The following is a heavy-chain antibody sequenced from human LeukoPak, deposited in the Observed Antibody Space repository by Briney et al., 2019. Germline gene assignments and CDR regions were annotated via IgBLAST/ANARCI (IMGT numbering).Heavy chain of an antibody. Sequence: PSETLSLTCTVSGGSISDYYWSWIRQPAGKGLEWIGRIYSSGSYNYNPSLRGRVTMSVDTSTNQFSLRPYSVTAADTAVYFCARSPVTTIYWYFGLWGRGTLVTVSS. D-gene: IGHD4-17*01. V-gene: IGHV4-4*07. CDR3: ARSPVTTIYWYFGL. CDR1: GGSISDYY. CDR2: IYSSGSY. J-gene: IGHJ2*01.